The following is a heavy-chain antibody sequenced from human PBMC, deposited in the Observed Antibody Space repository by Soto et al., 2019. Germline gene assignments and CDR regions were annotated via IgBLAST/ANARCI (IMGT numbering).Heavy chain of an antibody. CDR3: SKAKGDGSAYYGSYYYYGMDV. Sequence: PGGSLRLSCAASGFTFTSYAMNWVRQAPGKGLEWVSTINGGGGNTFYSDSVKGRFTFSRDNSRNTLYLQMNSLRAEDTAVYYCSKAKGDGSAYYGSYYYYGMDVWGQGTTVTVSS. CDR2: INGGGGNT. V-gene: IGHV3-23*01. CDR1: GFTFTSYA. J-gene: IGHJ6*02. D-gene: IGHD3-22*01.